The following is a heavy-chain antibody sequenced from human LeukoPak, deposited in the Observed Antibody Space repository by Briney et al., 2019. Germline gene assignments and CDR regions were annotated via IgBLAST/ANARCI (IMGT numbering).Heavy chain of an antibody. V-gene: IGHV3-7*01. CDR2: INKDGSEE. CDR3: ARSNPDRNALDL. J-gene: IGHJ3*01. CDR1: GFTFSDYY. Sequence: GSLRLSCAASGFTFSDYYMSWIRQAPGRGLEWVANINKDGSEENYLDSVKGRFTVSRDNAKSSLYLQMNSLRGEDTAVYYCARSNPDRNALDLWGQGTMVTISS. D-gene: IGHD4-11*01.